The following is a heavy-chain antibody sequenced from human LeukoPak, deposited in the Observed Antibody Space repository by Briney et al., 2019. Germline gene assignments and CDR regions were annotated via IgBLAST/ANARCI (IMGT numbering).Heavy chain of an antibody. CDR3: ARRETVPGTADGTGFDY. D-gene: IGHD6-13*01. J-gene: IGHJ4*02. Sequence: ASVTVSCKASGYTFTSYGISWVRQAPGQGLEWMGWISAYNGNTNYAQKLQGRVTMTTDTSTSTAYMELRSLRSDDTAVYYCARRETVPGTADGTGFDYWGQGTLVTVSS. CDR1: GYTFTSYG. V-gene: IGHV1-18*01. CDR2: ISAYNGNT.